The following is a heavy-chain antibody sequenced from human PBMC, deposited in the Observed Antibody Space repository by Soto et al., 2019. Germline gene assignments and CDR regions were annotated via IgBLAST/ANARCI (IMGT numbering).Heavy chain of an antibody. CDR1: GGTFSSYA. CDR3: ARERSSSTDAFDI. J-gene: IGHJ3*02. V-gene: IGHV1-69*13. Sequence: RASVKVSCKASGGTFSSYAISWVRQAPGQGLEWMGGIIPIFGTANYAQKFQGRVTITADESTSTAYMELSSLRSEDTAVYYCARERSSSTDAFDIWGQGTMVTVSS. CDR2: IIPIFGTA. D-gene: IGHD6-6*01.